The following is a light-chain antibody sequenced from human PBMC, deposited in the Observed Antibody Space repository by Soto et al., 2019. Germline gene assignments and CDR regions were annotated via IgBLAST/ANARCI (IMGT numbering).Light chain of an antibody. J-gene: IGKJ1*01. CDR1: QTVSNSY. CDR3: QQRSNWPWT. V-gene: IGKV3D-20*02. CDR2: GAS. Sequence: ETVLTQSPGTLSLSPGERATLSCRASQTVSNSYLAWYQQKPGQAPRLLIYGASSRATGIPDRFSGSGSGTDFTLTISSLEPEDFAVYYCQQRSNWPWTFGQGTKVDTK.